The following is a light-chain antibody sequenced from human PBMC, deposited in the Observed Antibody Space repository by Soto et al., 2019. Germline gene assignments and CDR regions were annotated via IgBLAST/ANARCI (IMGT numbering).Light chain of an antibody. CDR3: SSFTSSSTLGV. Sequence: QSALTQPASMSGSPGQSITISCTGTSSDVGGYNYVSWYQQHPGKAPKLMIYDVSNRPSGVSNRFSGSKSGNTASLTISGLQAEDEADYYCSSFTSSSTLGVFGGGTKLTVL. CDR2: DVS. V-gene: IGLV2-14*03. J-gene: IGLJ3*02. CDR1: SSDVGGYNY.